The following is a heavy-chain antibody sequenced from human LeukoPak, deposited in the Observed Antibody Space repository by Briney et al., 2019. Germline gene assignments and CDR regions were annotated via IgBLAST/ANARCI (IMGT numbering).Heavy chain of an antibody. CDR2: IYPGDSDT. V-gene: IGHV5-51*01. Sequence: GESLKISCKGSGYSFTTYWIGWVRQMPGEGLEWMGTIYPGDSDTRYSPPFQGQVTISADKSISTAYLQWSSLKASDTAMYYCARWTGFRQTELWGQGTLVTISS. J-gene: IGHJ4*02. CDR1: GYSFTTYW. D-gene: IGHD1-14*01. CDR3: ARWTGFRQTEL.